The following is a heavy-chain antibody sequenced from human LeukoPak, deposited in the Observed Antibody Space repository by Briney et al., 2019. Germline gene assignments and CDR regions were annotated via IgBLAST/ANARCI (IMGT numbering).Heavy chain of an antibody. J-gene: IGHJ5*02. CDR1: GYTFNTNY. V-gene: IGHV1-46*02. CDR3: AKETPNTGRFDP. Sequence: ASVKVSCKASGYTFNTNYIHWVRQAPGQGLEWIGVINPSGDGTSYPQKFQGRVTLARDTSTSTIYMELSSLRSEDTAIYYCAKETPNTGRFDPWGRGTLVTVSS. CDR2: INPSGDGT. D-gene: IGHD1-14*01.